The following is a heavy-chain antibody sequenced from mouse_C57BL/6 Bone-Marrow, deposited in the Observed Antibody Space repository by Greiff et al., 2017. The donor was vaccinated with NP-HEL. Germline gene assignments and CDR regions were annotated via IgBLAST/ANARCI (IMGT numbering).Heavy chain of an antibody. V-gene: IGHV5-6*01. CDR1: GFTFSSYG. CDR2: ISSGGSYT. Sequence: EVHLVESGGDLVKPGGSLKLSCAASGFTFSSYGMSWVRQTPDKRLEWVATISSGGSYTYYPDSVKGRFTISRDNAKNTLYLQMSSLKSEDTSMYYCARRGYPAWFSYGGQGTLVTVSA. CDR3: ARRGYPAWFSY. D-gene: IGHD2-2*01. J-gene: IGHJ3*01.